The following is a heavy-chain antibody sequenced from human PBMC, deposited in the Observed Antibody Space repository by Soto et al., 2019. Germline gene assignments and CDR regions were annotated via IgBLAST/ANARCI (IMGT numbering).Heavy chain of an antibody. CDR3: AREPGDYYYYGMDV. V-gene: IGHV3-72*01. CDR1: GFTFSDHY. CDR2: TRNKANSYTT. Sequence: GGSLRLSGATSGFTFSDHYIDWVRQAPGKGLEWVGRTRNKANSYTTEYAASVKGRFTISRDDSKNSLYLQMNSLKTEDTAVYYCAREPGDYYYYGMDVWGQGTTVTVSS. J-gene: IGHJ6*02.